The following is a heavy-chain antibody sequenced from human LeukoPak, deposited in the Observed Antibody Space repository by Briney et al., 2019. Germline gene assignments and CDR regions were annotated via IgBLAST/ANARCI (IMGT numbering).Heavy chain of an antibody. CDR3: AMVRGVIFDY. V-gene: IGHV3-48*01. D-gene: IGHD3-10*01. Sequence: SGGSLRLSCAVSGITLSKYSVNWVRQAPGKGLEWVSYISSNSTPIYYVDSVKGRFTISRDEAKNSLYLQTTSLRVEYTAVYYCAMVRGVIFDYWGQGTLVTVSS. CDR2: ISSNSTPI. J-gene: IGHJ4*02. CDR1: GITLSKYS.